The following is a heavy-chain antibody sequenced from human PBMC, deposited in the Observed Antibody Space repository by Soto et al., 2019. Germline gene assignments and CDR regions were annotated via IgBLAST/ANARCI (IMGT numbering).Heavy chain of an antibody. CDR2: IYYSGST. CDR1: GGSISSGGYY. CDR3: ARAYDSSGYYPTDAFDI. D-gene: IGHD3-22*01. Sequence: LSLTCTVSGGSISSGGYYWSWIRQHPGKGLEWIGYIYYSGSTYYNPSLKSRVTISVDTSKNQFSLKLSSVTAADTAVYYCARAYDSSGYYPTDAFDIWGQGTMVTVSS. V-gene: IGHV4-31*03. J-gene: IGHJ3*02.